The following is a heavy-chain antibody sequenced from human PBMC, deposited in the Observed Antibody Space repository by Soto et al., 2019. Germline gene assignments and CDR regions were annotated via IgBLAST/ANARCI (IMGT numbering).Heavy chain of an antibody. J-gene: IGHJ6*02. V-gene: IGHV6-1*01. D-gene: IGHD6-6*01. CDR1: GDSVSSNSAA. CDR3: ARGSIEWVAARQVYYYYGMDV. CDR2: TYYRSKWYN. Sequence: SQTLSLTCAISGDSVSSNSAAWNWIRQSPSRGLEWLGRTYYRSKWYNDYAVSVKSRITIKPDTSKNQFSLQLNSVTPEDTAVYYCARGSIEWVAARQVYYYYGMDVCGQETTVTVSS.